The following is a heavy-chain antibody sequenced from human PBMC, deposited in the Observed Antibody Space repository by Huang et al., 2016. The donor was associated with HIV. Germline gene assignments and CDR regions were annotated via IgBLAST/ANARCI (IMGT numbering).Heavy chain of an antibody. CDR1: GDSFSDFF. J-gene: IGHJ4*02. V-gene: IGHV4-34*01. CDR2: INHVWKT. D-gene: IGHD2-2*01. Sequence: QVRLDQWGAGLLKPSETLSLTCAVYGDSFSDFFWSWIRQSPGKGLEWIGEINHVWKTNYNPSLKSRVTSAVDTSKNQFSLKLKSVTVDDTSMYYCVRGRGTSWSFFDTWGQGSLVTVFS. CDR3: VRGRGTSWSFFDT.